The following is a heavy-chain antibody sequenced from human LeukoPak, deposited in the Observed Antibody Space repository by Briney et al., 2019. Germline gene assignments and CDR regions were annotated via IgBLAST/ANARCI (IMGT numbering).Heavy chain of an antibody. J-gene: IGHJ4*02. Sequence: PGGSLRLSCAASGFTFDDYGMSWVRQAPGKGLEWVSAISGSGGSTYYADSVKGRFTISRDNSKNTLYPQMNSLRAEDTAVYYCAVYSSSFYFDYWGQGTLVTVSS. CDR2: ISGSGGST. CDR1: GFTFDDYG. V-gene: IGHV3-23*01. D-gene: IGHD6-6*01. CDR3: AVYSSSFYFDY.